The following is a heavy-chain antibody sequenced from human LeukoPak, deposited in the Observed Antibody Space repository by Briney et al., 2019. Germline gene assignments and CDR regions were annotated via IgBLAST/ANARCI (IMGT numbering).Heavy chain of an antibody. Sequence: GGSLRLSCAASGFTFSSYAMHWVRRAPGKGLEWVAVISYDGSNKYYADSVKGRFTISRDNSKNTLYLQMNSLRAEDTAVYYCARDFWGGPLSYYFDYWGQGTLVTVSS. J-gene: IGHJ4*02. V-gene: IGHV3-30-3*01. CDR2: ISYDGSNK. CDR1: GFTFSSYA. D-gene: IGHD3-16*01. CDR3: ARDFWGGPLSYYFDY.